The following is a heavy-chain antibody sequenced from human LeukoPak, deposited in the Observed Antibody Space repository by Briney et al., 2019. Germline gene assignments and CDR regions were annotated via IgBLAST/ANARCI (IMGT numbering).Heavy chain of an antibody. CDR3: AVLRGDYVWGSYRLGWFDP. D-gene: IGHD3-16*02. CDR2: IYYSGST. CDR1: GGSISSSSYY. Sequence: SETLSLTCTVSGGSISSSSYYWGWIRQPPGKGLEWIGSIYYSGSTYYNPSLKSRVTISVDTSKNQFSLKLSSVTAADTAVYYCAVLRGDYVWGSYRLGWFDPWGQGTLVTVSS. V-gene: IGHV4-39*07. J-gene: IGHJ5*02.